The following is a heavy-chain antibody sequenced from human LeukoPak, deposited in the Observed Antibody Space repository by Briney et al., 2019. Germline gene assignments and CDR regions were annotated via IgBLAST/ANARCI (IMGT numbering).Heavy chain of an antibody. Sequence: SETLSLTCAVYGGSFSGYYWSWIRQPPGKGLEWIGEINHSGSNYYNPYLKSRVTISVDTSKNQFSLKLSSVTAADTAEYYCARTSFIVVVPAAIKHRGGGRYFDYWGQGTLVTVSS. CDR3: ARTSFIVVVPAAIKHRGGGRYFDY. J-gene: IGHJ4*02. D-gene: IGHD2-2*01. CDR2: INHSGSN. V-gene: IGHV4-34*01. CDR1: GGSFSGYY.